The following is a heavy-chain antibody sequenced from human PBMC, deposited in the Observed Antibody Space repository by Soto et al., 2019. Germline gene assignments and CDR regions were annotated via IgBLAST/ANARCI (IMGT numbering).Heavy chain of an antibody. CDR2: IHTAKGNT. V-gene: IGHV1-3*04. CDR3: ARGEYYDFWSGSYKGDAFDI. CDR1: GYTFTNNV. J-gene: IGHJ3*02. D-gene: IGHD3-3*01. Sequence: ASVKVSCKASGYTFTNNVIHWLRQAPGQTLEWMGWIHTAKGNTKYSQKFEGRVTLTRDTAASTAYMELSSLRSEDTAVYYCARGEYYDFWSGSYKGDAFDIWGQGTMVTVSS.